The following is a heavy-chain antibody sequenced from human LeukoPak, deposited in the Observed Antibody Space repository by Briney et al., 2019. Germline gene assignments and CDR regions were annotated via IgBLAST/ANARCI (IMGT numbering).Heavy chain of an antibody. CDR1: GFTFSSYE. CDR2: ISSSGSTI. D-gene: IGHD6-13*01. Sequence: GGSLRLSCAASGFTFSSYEMNWVRQAPGKGLEWVSYISSSGSTIYYADSVKGRFTISRDNAKNTLYLQMNSLRAEDTAVYYCARGGWAAAGREGAFDIWGQGTMVTVSS. CDR3: ARGGWAAAGREGAFDI. V-gene: IGHV3-48*03. J-gene: IGHJ3*02.